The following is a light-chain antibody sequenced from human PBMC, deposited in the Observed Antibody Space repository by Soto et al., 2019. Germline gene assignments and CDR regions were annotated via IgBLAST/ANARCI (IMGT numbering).Light chain of an antibody. V-gene: IGKV1-33*01. CDR1: QNINIY. Sequence: DIHMSQSPSSLSASIGDRVTISCEASQNINIYLNWYQQKPVTAPKLLIYHASNLQTGVPSRFSASGSGTHFTFTITSLPPEDIATYFCQQFDNLPLTFGQGTKVDIK. J-gene: IGKJ1*01. CDR3: QQFDNLPLT. CDR2: HAS.